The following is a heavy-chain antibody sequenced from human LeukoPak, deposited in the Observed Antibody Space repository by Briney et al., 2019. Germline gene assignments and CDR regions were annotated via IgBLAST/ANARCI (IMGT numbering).Heavy chain of an antibody. CDR2: ISYDGSNK. V-gene: IGHV3-30*01. CDR3: GSAATKYYYYSMDV. J-gene: IGHJ6*02. D-gene: IGHD6-25*01. CDR1: GFTFSSYA. Sequence: GGSLRLSCAASGFTFSSYAMHWVRQAPGKGLEGVAVISYDGSNKYYADSVKGRFTISRDNSKNTLYLQMNRLRAEDTAVYYCGSAATKYYYYSMDVWGQGTTVTVSS.